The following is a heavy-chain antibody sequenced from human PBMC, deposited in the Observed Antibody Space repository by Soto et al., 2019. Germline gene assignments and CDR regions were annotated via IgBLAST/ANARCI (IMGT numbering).Heavy chain of an antibody. J-gene: IGHJ4*02. Sequence: GGSLRLSCAASGFTFSSYGMHWVRQAPGKGLEWVAVISYDGSNKYYADSVKGRFTISRDNSKNTLYLQMNSLRAEDTAVYYCAKGSLYYYDSSGQPHWYWGQGTLVTVSS. V-gene: IGHV3-30*18. D-gene: IGHD3-22*01. CDR3: AKGSLYYYDSSGQPHWY. CDR2: ISYDGSNK. CDR1: GFTFSSYG.